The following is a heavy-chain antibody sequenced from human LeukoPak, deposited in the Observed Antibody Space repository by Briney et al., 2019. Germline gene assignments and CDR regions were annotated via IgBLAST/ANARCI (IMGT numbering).Heavy chain of an antibody. D-gene: IGHD2-2*01. J-gene: IGHJ6*03. CDR2: IIPIFGAA. CDR1: GGTFSSYA. Sequence: SVKVSCKASGGTFSSYAISWVRQAPGQGLEWMGGIIPIFGAANYAQKFQGRVTITADESTSTAYMELSSLRSEDTAVYYCAASVVPAPKGDYYYYMDVWGKGTTVTASS. CDR3: AASVVPAPKGDYYYYMDV. V-gene: IGHV1-69*13.